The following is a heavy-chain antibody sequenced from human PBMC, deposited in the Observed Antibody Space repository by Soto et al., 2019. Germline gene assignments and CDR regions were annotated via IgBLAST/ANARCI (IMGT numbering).Heavy chain of an antibody. J-gene: IGHJ4*02. CDR3: AMGYVVVTAGSSY. V-gene: IGHV1-69*13. Sequence: ASVKVSCKASGGTLSSYAISWVRQAPGQGLEWMGRIIPIFGTANYAQKCQGRVTITADESTSTAYMELSSLRSEDTAVYYCAMGYVVVTAGSSYWGQGALVTVSS. D-gene: IGHD2-21*02. CDR2: IIPIFGTA. CDR1: GGTLSSYA.